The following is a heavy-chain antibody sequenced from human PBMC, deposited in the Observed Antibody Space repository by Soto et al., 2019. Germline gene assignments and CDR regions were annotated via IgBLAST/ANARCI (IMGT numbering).Heavy chain of an antibody. CDR1: GYTFXSYG. CDR3: ARDYYGNSGYLDY. J-gene: IGHJ4*02. D-gene: IGHD3-22*01. Sequence: ASVKVSCKASGYTFXSYGISWVRQAPGQGLEWMGWISAYNGNTKYAQNLQGRVTMTTDTSTSTAYMELRSLRSDDTAVYFCARDYYGNSGYLDYWGQGTLVTVSS. CDR2: ISAYNGNT. V-gene: IGHV1-18*01.